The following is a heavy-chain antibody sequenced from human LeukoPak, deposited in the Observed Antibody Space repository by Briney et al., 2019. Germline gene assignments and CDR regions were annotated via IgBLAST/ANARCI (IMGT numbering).Heavy chain of an antibody. CDR1: GLTFSSYG. CDR3: ATLGYSSSFGGSKTYPLGGNFDY. J-gene: IGHJ4*02. V-gene: IGHV3-30*03. Sequence: GGSLRLSCAASGLTFSSYGMHWVRQAPGKGLEWVAVISYDGSNKYYADSVKGRFTISRDNSKNTLYLQMNSLRAEDTAVYYCATLGYSSSFGGSKTYPLGGNFDYWGQGTLVTVSS. D-gene: IGHD6-13*01. CDR2: ISYDGSNK.